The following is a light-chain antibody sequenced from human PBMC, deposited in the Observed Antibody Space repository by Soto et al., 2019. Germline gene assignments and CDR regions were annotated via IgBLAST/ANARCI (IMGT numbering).Light chain of an antibody. V-gene: IGKV4-1*01. Sequence: DIVMTQSPDSLAVSLGERATINCKSSQSVLSTSNNKNYLAWNQQKPGQPPRLLIYWASTRESGVPDRFSGSGSGTDFTLTISNLQAEDVAVYYCQQCYSTPYTFGQGTKLEI. CDR1: QSVLSTSNNKNY. CDR2: WAS. J-gene: IGKJ2*01. CDR3: QQCYSTPYT.